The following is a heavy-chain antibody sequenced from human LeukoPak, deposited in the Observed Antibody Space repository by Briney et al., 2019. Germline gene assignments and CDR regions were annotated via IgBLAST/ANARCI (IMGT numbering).Heavy chain of an antibody. CDR3: ARSIFTIAYGMDV. CDR2: IYYSGST. CDR1: GDSLSSRDYY. D-gene: IGHD3-9*01. Sequence: PSQTLSLTCSVSGDSLSSRDYYWSWIRQPPGKGLEWIGYIYYSGSTNYNPSLKSRVTISVDTSKNQFSLKLSSVTAADTAVYYCARSIFTIAYGMDVWGQGTTVTVSS. V-gene: IGHV4-30-4*08. J-gene: IGHJ6*02.